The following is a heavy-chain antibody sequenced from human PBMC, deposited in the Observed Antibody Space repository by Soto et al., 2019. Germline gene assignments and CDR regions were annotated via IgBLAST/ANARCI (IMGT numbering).Heavy chain of an antibody. Sequence: QVQLVQSAAAVKKPGSSVKVSCKASGGTFSNYGVNWVRQAPGQGLEWMGGIIPIFGTAKYAQKIQGRVTITADDSTRKSYMELSSLRSEDTAVYYCARDGTLYDRSAYYYLFWGQGTVVTVSS. V-gene: IGHV1-69*01. CDR2: IIPIFGTA. D-gene: IGHD3-22*01. CDR1: GGTFSNYG. CDR3: ARDGTLYDRSAYYYLF. J-gene: IGHJ4*02.